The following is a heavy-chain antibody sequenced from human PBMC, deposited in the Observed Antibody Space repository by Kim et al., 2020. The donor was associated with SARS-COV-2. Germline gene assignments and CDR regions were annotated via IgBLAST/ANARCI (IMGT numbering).Heavy chain of an antibody. CDR3: AHRRTMVRGVIIPPTFDP. CDR1: GFSLSTSGVG. Sequence: SGPTLVKPTQTLTLTCTFSGFSLSTSGVGVGWIRQPPGKALEWLALIYWDDDKRYSPSLKSRLTITKDTSKNQVVLTMTNMDPVDTATYYCAHRRTMVRGVIIPPTFDPWGQGTLVTVSS. J-gene: IGHJ5*02. CDR2: IYWDDDK. V-gene: IGHV2-5*02. D-gene: IGHD3-10*01.